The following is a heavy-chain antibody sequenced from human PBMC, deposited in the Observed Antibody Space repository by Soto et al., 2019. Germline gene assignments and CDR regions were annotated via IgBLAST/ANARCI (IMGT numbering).Heavy chain of an antibody. CDR1: GGSISSYY. V-gene: IGHV4-59*08. CDR3: AGQTYSSYWYFDY. CDR2: LYANGNT. J-gene: IGHJ4*02. D-gene: IGHD6-19*01. Sequence: QVQLQESGPGLVKPSETLSLTCTVSGGSISSYYWSWIRQPPGKGLEWIGYLYANGNTNYSPSLKGPVTISVDTSKNQFSVKLSSVTAADTAVYYCAGQTYSSYWYFDYWGQGTLVTVSS.